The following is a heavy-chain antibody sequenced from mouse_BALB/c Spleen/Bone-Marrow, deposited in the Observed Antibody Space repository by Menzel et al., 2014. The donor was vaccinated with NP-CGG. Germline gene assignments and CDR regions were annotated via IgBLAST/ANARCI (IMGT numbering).Heavy chain of an antibody. CDR3: ASYYRYDGAY. D-gene: IGHD2-14*01. CDR2: IWAGGST. CDR1: GFSLNSFG. Sequence: VQRVESGPGLAAPSQSLSITCTASGFSLNSFGIHWVRQPPGKGLEWLGVIWAGGSTNYDSAFMSRLSISKDNSKSQVFLKMSSLQTDDTAMYYCASYYRYDGAYWGQGTLVTVSA. V-gene: IGHV2-9*02. J-gene: IGHJ3*01.